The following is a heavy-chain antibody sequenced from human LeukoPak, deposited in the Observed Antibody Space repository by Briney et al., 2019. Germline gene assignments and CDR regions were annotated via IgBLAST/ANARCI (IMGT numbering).Heavy chain of an antibody. CDR3: AKLYHYYDSSGYSGRYDAFDI. CDR2: IIPILGIA. CDR1: GGTFSSYA. Sequence: ASVTVSCKASGGTFSSYAISWVRQAPGQGFEWMGRIIPILGIANYAQKFQGRVTITADKSTSTAYMELSSLRSEDTAVYYCAKLYHYYDSSGYSGRYDAFDIWGQGTMVTVSS. D-gene: IGHD3-22*01. V-gene: IGHV1-69*04. J-gene: IGHJ3*02.